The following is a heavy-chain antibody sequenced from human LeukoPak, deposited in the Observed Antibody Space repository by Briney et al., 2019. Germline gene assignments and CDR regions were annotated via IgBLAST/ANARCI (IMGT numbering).Heavy chain of an antibody. CDR2: IYTSGST. D-gene: IGHD4-17*01. V-gene: IGHV4-61*02. CDR1: GDSIRSGTYY. CDR3: ARAYGDNDY. J-gene: IGHJ4*02. Sequence: PSQTLSLTCSVSGDSIRSGTYYWSWIRQPAGKGLEWIGRIYTSGSTSYNPSLKSRVTISVDTSKNQFSLKLTSVTAADTAVYYCARAYGDNDYWGQGTLVTVSS.